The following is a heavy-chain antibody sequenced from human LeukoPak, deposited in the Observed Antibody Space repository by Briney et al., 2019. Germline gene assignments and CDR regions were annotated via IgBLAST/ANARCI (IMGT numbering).Heavy chain of an antibody. CDR1: GFTFSDYY. Sequence: PGGSLRLSCAASGFTFSDYYMSWIRQAPGKGLEWVSYISSSGGTIYYADSVKGRFTISRDNAKNSLYLQMNSLRAEDTAVYYCARDPPPQFGVMYGMDVWGQGTTVTVSS. CDR3: ARDPPPQFGVMYGMDV. J-gene: IGHJ6*02. V-gene: IGHV3-11*01. CDR2: ISSSGGTI. D-gene: IGHD3-3*01.